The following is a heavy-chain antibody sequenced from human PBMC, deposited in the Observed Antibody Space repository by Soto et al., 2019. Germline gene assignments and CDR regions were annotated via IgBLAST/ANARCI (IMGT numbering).Heavy chain of an antibody. Sequence: SETLSLTCTVSGGSISSSIYYWGWIRQPPGKGLEWIGSIYYSGSTYYNPSLKSRVTISVDTSKNQFSLKLSSVTAADTAVYYCASRTMITFGGVIVQGWFDPWGQGTLVTVSS. V-gene: IGHV4-39*01. CDR1: GGSISSSIYY. CDR3: ASRTMITFGGVIVQGWFDP. J-gene: IGHJ5*02. D-gene: IGHD3-16*02. CDR2: IYYSGST.